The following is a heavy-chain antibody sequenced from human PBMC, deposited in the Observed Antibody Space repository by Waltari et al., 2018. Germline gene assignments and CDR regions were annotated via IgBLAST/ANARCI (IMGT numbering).Heavy chain of an antibody. CDR2: INPNSGGT. Sequence: QVQLVQSGAEVKKPGASVKVSCKASGYTFTGYYMHWVRQAPGQGLEWMGRINPNSGGTNYAQKFQGRVTMTRDTSISTAYMELSRLRSDDTAVYYCARNWAGYSYGYNWFDPWGQGTLVTVSS. CDR3: ARNWAGYSYGYNWFDP. CDR1: GYTFTGYY. J-gene: IGHJ5*02. V-gene: IGHV1-2*06. D-gene: IGHD5-18*01.